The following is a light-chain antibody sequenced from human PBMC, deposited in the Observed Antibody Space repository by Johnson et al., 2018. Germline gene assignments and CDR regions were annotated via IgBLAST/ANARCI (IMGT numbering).Light chain of an antibody. J-gene: IGLJ1*01. V-gene: IGLV1-51*02. CDR2: ENN. CDR3: GTWDSSLSAGNV. Sequence: QSVLTQPPSMSAAPGQKVTISCSGSSSNIGNNYVSWYQQLPGTAPKLLIYENNKRPSGIPDRFSGSKSGTSATLGITGLTPGDEADYYCGTWDSSLSAGNVFGTGTKVTVL. CDR1: SSNIGNNY.